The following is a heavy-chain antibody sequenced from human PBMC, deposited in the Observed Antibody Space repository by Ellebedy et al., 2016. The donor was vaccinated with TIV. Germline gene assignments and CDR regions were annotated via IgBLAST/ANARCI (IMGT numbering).Heavy chain of an antibody. CDR1: GGSVSSGNYY. Sequence: GSLRLXXTVSGGSVSSGNYYWSWIRQPPGKGLEWIGYVYYTGSTYYNPSLKSRVTISVDTSKNQFSLKLSSVTAADTAVYHCARIAARYYGMDVWGQGTTVTVSS. V-gene: IGHV4-61*01. CDR3: ARIAARYYGMDV. CDR2: VYYTGST. J-gene: IGHJ6*02. D-gene: IGHD6-6*01.